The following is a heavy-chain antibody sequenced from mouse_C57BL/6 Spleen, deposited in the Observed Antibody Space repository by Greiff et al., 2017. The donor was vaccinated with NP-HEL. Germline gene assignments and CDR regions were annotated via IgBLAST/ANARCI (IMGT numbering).Heavy chain of an antibody. CDR3: ARGGGYDYDGWYFDV. V-gene: IGHV5-16*01. CDR1: GFTFSDYY. D-gene: IGHD2-4*01. J-gene: IGHJ1*03. Sequence: EVKLVESEGGLVQPGSSMKLSCTASGFTFSDYYMAWVRQVPEKGLEWVANINYDGSSTYYLDSLKSRFIISRDNAKNILYLQMSSLKSEDTATYYCARGGGYDYDGWYFDVWGTGTTVTVSS. CDR2: INYDGSST.